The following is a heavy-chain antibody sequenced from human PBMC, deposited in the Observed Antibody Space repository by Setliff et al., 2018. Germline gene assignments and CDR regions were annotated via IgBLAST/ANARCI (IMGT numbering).Heavy chain of an antibody. V-gene: IGHV4-4*07. CDR1: GGSISSYY. Sequence: PSETLSLTCTVSGGSISSYYWSWIRQPAGKGLEWIGHIYIGGSANYNPSLKSRVTMSIDTSKNQFSLKLNSVTAADMAVYYCAREQWLGPPGYYYMDVWAKGTKVTVSS. CDR2: IYIGGSA. D-gene: IGHD6-19*01. J-gene: IGHJ6*03. CDR3: AREQWLGPPGYYYMDV.